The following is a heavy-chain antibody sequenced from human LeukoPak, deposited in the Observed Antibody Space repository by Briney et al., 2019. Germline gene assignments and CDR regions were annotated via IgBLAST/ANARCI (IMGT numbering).Heavy chain of an antibody. Sequence: ASVKVSCKASGYTFINYAMHWVRQTPGQRLEWMGWIYAGNGNPKYSQEFQGRVTITRVTSASTAYMELSSLRSEDMAVYYCARAPLAYCGGDCYLGFDYWGQGTLVTVSS. CDR3: ARAPLAYCGGDCYLGFDY. D-gene: IGHD2-21*02. J-gene: IGHJ4*02. CDR2: IYAGNGNP. CDR1: GYTFINYA. V-gene: IGHV1-3*03.